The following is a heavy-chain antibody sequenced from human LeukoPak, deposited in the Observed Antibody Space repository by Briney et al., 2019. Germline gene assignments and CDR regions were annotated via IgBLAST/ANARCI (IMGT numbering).Heavy chain of an antibody. Sequence: SETLSLTCTVSGGSISSYYWSWIRQPPGKGLEWIGYIYYSGSTNYNPSLKSRVTISVDTSKNQFSLKLSSVTAADTAVYYCARVPPYHYDSSGYNPEPRYWYFDLWGRGTLVTVSS. J-gene: IGHJ2*01. D-gene: IGHD3-22*01. CDR1: GGSISSYY. CDR2: IYYSGST. CDR3: ARVPPYHYDSSGYNPEPRYWYFDL. V-gene: IGHV4-59*01.